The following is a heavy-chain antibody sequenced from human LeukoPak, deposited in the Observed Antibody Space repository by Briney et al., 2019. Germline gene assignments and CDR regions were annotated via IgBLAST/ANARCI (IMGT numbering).Heavy chain of an antibody. Sequence: GSLRLSCAASGFTFSSYWMHWVRQAPGKGLVWVSRINSDGNSTAYADSVKGRFTISRDNAKNTLYLQMNSLTDEDTAVYYCASPTGSYGSRIDYWGQGTLVTVSS. CDR2: INSDGNST. CDR1: GFTFSSYW. J-gene: IGHJ4*02. V-gene: IGHV3-74*01. D-gene: IGHD1-26*01. CDR3: ASPTGSYGSRIDY.